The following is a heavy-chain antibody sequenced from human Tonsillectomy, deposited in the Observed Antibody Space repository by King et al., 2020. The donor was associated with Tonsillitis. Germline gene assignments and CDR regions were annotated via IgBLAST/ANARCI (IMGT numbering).Heavy chain of an antibody. V-gene: IGHV3-23*03. CDR3: VKWLYGSGSYGFDY. D-gene: IGHD3-10*01. Sequence: VQLVESGGGLVQPGGSLRLSCAASGFTFSSYAMSWVRQAPGKGLEWVSVIYSGGSSTYYADSVKGRFTISRDNSKNTLYLQMNSLRAEDTAVYYCVKWLYGSGSYGFDYWGQGTLVTVSS. J-gene: IGHJ4*02. CDR1: GFTFSSYA. CDR2: IYSGGSST.